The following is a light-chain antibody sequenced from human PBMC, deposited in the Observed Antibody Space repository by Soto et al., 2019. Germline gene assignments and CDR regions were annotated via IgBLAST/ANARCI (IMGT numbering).Light chain of an antibody. V-gene: IGKV3-11*01. CDR1: QSVSNNY. Sequence: NMLKQSPGTLSLSPGERATLSCRVSQSVSNNYLAWYQQKPGQAPRLLIYDASNRATGIPARFSGSGSGTDFTLPISSLEPEDFAVYYCQQRSNWRITFGQGTRLEN. J-gene: IGKJ5*01. CDR2: DAS. CDR3: QQRSNWRIT.